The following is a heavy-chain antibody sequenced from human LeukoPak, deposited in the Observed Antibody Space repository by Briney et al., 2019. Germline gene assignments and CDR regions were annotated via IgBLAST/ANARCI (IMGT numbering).Heavy chain of an antibody. V-gene: IGHV3-53*01. Sequence: GGSLRLSCAASGFTVSSYYMNWVRQAPGKELEWVSVIYTGGGRYYADSVRGRFTISRDTSKNMVFLQMNSLRVEDTAVYYCARGIDYWGRGTLVTVSS. J-gene: IGHJ4*02. CDR2: IYTGGGR. CDR1: GFTVSSYY. CDR3: ARGIDY.